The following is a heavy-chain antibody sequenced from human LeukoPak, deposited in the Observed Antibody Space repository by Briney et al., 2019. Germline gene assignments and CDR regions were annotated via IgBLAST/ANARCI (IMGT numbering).Heavy chain of an antibody. V-gene: IGHV1-69*04. CDR2: IIPILGIA. D-gene: IGHD3-16*01. CDR1: GGTFSSYA. J-gene: IGHJ3*02. CDR3: AIGGAFGAFDI. Sequence: AASVKVSCKASGGTFSSYAISWVRQAPGQGLEWMGRIIPILGIANYAQKFQGRVTITADKSTSTAYMELSSLRSEDTAVYYCAIGGAFGAFDIWGQGTMVTVSS.